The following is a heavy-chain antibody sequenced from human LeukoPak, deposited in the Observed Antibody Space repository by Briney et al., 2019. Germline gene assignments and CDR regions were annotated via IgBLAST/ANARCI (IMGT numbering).Heavy chain of an antibody. CDR1: GGSFNSSTYY. Sequence: SETLSLTCTVSGGSFNSSTYYWGWIRQSPGKGLEWIGSISHSGGTYYNPYLESRISISIDTSKNQFSLSLNSVTAADTAVYYCARAGRFQGDYDILTGYRYNWFDPWGQGTLVTVSS. D-gene: IGHD3-9*01. CDR2: ISHSGGT. CDR3: ARAGRFQGDYDILTGYRYNWFDP. J-gene: IGHJ5*02. V-gene: IGHV4-39*07.